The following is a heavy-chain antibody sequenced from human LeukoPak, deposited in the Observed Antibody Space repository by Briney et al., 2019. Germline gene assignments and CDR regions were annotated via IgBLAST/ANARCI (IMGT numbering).Heavy chain of an antibody. CDR3: ARQDIYRGVIDY. CDR1: GVSISSSSYY. D-gene: IGHD3-10*01. Sequence: SETLSLTCTVSGVSISSSSYYWGWIRQPPGKGLEWIGSIYYSGSTYYNPSLKSRVTISVDTSKNQFSLKLSSVTAADTAVYYCARQDIYRGVIDYWGQGTLVTVSS. J-gene: IGHJ4*02. CDR2: IYYSGST. V-gene: IGHV4-39*01.